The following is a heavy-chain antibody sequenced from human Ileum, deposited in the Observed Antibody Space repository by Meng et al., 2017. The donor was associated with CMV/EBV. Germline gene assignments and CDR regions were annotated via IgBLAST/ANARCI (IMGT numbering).Heavy chain of an antibody. J-gene: IGHJ4*02. Sequence: IILKESVPGRVKPTQTLTITCPFSGFSLTTDGMAVAWIRQTPGKALELLAVIYWDGDKRYRSSLKTRLTITKDTSKDQVLLTMTNMDPLDTATYYCAHLSARRTEKFDYWGQGVLVTASS. D-gene: IGHD2-8*02. CDR3: AHLSARRTEKFDY. CDR1: GFSLTTDGMA. V-gene: IGHV2-5*02. CDR2: IYWDGDK.